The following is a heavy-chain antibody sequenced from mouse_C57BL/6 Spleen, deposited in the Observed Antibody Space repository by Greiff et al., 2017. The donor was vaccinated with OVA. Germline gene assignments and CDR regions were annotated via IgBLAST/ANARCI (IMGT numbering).Heavy chain of an antibody. D-gene: IGHD4-1*02. Sequence: VQLKESGGDLVKPGGSLKLSCAASGFTFSSYGMSWVRQTPDKRLEWVATISSGGSYTYYPDSVKGRFTISRDNAKNTLYLQMSSLKSEDTAMYYCARLQLGFDYWGQGTTLTVSS. CDR3: ARLQLGFDY. V-gene: IGHV5-6*01. CDR1: GFTFSSYG. CDR2: ISSGGSYT. J-gene: IGHJ2*01.